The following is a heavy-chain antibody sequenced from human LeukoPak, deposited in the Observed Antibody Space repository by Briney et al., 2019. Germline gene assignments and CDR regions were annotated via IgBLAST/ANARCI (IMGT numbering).Heavy chain of an antibody. V-gene: IGHV4-4*02. CDR1: GGSISSNNW. Sequence: SETLSLTCAVSGGSISSNNWWGWVRQPPGKGLEWIGEIYHSGSPNYNPSLKSRVTISVDKSRNHFSLNLCSVTAADTAVYYCARVNINNWHSCDYWGQGTLVTVSS. CDR3: ARVNINNWHSCDY. J-gene: IGHJ4*02. CDR2: IYHSGSP. D-gene: IGHD1-1*01.